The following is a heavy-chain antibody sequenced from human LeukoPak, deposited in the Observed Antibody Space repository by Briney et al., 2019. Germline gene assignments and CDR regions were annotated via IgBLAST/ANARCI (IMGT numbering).Heavy chain of an antibody. V-gene: IGHV1-18*01. Sequence: ASVKVSCEASGYTLTSYGINWMRQAPGQGLEWMGWISTQSGNTNYAQKVQGRLTLTTDRSTNTAYMELRSLRTDDTAVYYCARGAYGDKWGQGTMVTVSS. CDR1: GYTLTSYG. CDR2: ISTQSGNT. D-gene: IGHD4-17*01. J-gene: IGHJ4*02. CDR3: ARGAYGDK.